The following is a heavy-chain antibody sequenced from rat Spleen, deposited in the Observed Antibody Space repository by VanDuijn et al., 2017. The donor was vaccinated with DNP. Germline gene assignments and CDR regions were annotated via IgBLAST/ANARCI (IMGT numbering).Heavy chain of an antibody. CDR2: IIYDGSSA. CDR1: GFIFSDYN. CDR3: ATPPYGYNYGHWYLDF. D-gene: IGHD1-9*01. J-gene: IGHJ1*01. Sequence: EVQLVESGGGLVQPGRSLKLSCAASGFIFSDYNMAWVRQAPKKGLEWVATIIYDGSSAFYGDSVKGRFTISRDDAKNTLYLQMDSLRSEDTATYYCATPPYGYNYGHWYLDFWGPGTMVTVSS. V-gene: IGHV5S10*01.